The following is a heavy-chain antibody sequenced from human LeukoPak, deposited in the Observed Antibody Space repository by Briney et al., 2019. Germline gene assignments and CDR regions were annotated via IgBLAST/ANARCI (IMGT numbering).Heavy chain of an antibody. Sequence: LRLSCAASGFTFSSYAMSWVRQAPGKGLEWIGYIYHTGSTYYNPSLKSRVTISVDTSNNQFSLRLSSVTAADTAVYYCARDSSRGLPIDYWGQGTLVTVSS. J-gene: IGHJ4*02. CDR3: ARDSSRGLPIDY. CDR1: GFTFSSYA. CDR2: IYHTGST. D-gene: IGHD2-15*01. V-gene: IGHV4-30-2*01.